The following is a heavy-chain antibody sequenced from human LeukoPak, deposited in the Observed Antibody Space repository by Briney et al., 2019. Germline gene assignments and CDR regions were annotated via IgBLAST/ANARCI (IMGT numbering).Heavy chain of an antibody. CDR1: GYSLSSGYY. Sequence: SETLSLTCAVSGYSLSSGYYWGWLRQPPGKGLEWIGSIYHSGSTYYNPSLKSRVTISVDTSKNQFSLKLSSVTAADTAVYYCARRPRSGSGYWVDYWGQGTLVTVSS. CDR3: ARRPRSGSGYWVDY. J-gene: IGHJ4*02. CDR2: IYHSGST. V-gene: IGHV4-38-2*01. D-gene: IGHD3-22*01.